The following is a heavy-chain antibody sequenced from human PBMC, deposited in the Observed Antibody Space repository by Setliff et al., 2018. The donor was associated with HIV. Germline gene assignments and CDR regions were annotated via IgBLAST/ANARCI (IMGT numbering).Heavy chain of an antibody. V-gene: IGHV4-34*01. Sequence: KTSETLSLTCAVYGGSFSGYYWSWIRQPPGKGLEWIGEINDSGSTNNNPSPKSRVAMSVDTSKNQFSLKLSSVTAADTAVYYCARDLRGDSVPATAAKSFDIWGQGTLVTVS. CDR2: INDSGST. CDR3: ARDLRGDSVPATAAKSFDI. D-gene: IGHD2-21*02. J-gene: IGHJ3*02. CDR1: GGSFSGYY.